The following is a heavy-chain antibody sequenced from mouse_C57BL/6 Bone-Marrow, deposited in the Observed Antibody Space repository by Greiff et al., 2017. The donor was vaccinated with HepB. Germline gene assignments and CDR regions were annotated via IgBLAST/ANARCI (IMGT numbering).Heavy chain of an antibody. J-gene: IGHJ3*01. CDR1: GYSITSGYY. D-gene: IGHD1-1*01. CDR3: AREGIRSFAY. CDR2: ISYDGSN. V-gene: IGHV3-6*01. Sequence: VQLQQSGPGLVKPSQSLSLTCSVTGYSITSGYYWNWIRRFPGNKLEWMGYISYDGSNNYNPSLKNRISITRDTSKNQFFLKLNSVTTEDTATYYCAREGIRSFAYWGQGTLVTVSA.